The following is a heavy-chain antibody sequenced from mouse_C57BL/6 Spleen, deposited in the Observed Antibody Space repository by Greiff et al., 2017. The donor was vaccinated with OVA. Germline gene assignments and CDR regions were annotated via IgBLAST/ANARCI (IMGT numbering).Heavy chain of an antibody. D-gene: IGHD3-2*02. CDR1: GYTFTSYW. Sequence: QVQLQQPGAELVMPGASVKLSCKASGYTFTSYWMHWVKQRPGQGLEWIGEIDPSDSYTNYNQKFKGKSTLTVDTSSSTAYMQLSSLTSEYSAVYYCARKGETAHATGAMDYWGQGTSVTVSA. CDR3: ARKGETAHATGAMDY. V-gene: IGHV1-69*01. CDR2: IDPSDSYT. J-gene: IGHJ4*01.